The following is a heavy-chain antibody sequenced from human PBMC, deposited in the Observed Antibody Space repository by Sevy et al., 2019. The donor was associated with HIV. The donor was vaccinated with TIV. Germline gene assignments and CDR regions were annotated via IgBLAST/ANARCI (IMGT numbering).Heavy chain of an antibody. CDR2: ISAYNGNT. V-gene: IGHV1-18*01. Sequence: ASVKVSCKASGCTFTSYGISWVRQAPGQGLEWMGWISAYNGNTNYAQKLQGRVTMTTDTSTSTAYMELRSLRSDDTAVYYCARVNYYDCSGYSYFDYWGQGTLVTVSS. CDR1: GCTFTSYG. D-gene: IGHD3-22*01. CDR3: ARVNYYDCSGYSYFDY. J-gene: IGHJ4*02.